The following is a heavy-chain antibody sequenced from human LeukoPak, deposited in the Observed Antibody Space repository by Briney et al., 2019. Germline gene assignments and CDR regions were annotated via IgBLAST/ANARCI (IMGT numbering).Heavy chain of an antibody. CDR3: AKGRTARPIGY. CDR2: IYSGGST. V-gene: IGHV3-66*01. Sequence: GGSLRLSCAASGFTVGSNYMSWVRQAPGKGLEWVSIIYSGGSTYYADSVKGRFTISRDNSKNTLYLQMNSLRAEDTAVYYCAKGRTARPIGYWGQGTLVTVSS. CDR1: GFTVGSNY. J-gene: IGHJ4*02. D-gene: IGHD6-6*01.